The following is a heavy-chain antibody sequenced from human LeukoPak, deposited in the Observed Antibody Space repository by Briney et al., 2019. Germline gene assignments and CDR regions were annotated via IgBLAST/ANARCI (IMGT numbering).Heavy chain of an antibody. D-gene: IGHD3-3*01. CDR3: AKEIKFLEWLDSSQYFDY. J-gene: IGHJ4*02. V-gene: IGHV3-30*02. CDR1: GFTSSSYS. CDR2: IRYDGSNK. Sequence: GGSLRLSCAASGFTSSSYSMNWVRQAPGKGLEWVAFIRYDGSNKYYADSVKGRFTISRDNSKNTLYLQLNSLRAEDTAVYYCAKEIKFLEWLDSSQYFDYWGQGTLVTVSS.